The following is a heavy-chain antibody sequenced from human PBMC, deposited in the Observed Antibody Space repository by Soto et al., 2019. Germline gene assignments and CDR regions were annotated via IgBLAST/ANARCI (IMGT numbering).Heavy chain of an antibody. CDR2: IYHSGST. CDR1: SGSISSSNW. CDR3: ARDRGGSSSWPDAFDI. Sequence: QVQLQESGPGLVKPSGTLSLTCAVSSGSISSSNWWSWVRQPPGKGLEWIGEIYHSGSTNYNPSLNSRVTISVDKSKNQFSLKLSSVTAADTAVYYCARDRGGSSSWPDAFDIWGQGTMVTVSS. J-gene: IGHJ3*02. V-gene: IGHV4-4*02. D-gene: IGHD6-13*01.